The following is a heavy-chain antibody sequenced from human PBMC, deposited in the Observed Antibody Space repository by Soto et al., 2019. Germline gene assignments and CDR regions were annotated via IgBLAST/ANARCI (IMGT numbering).Heavy chain of an antibody. CDR2: IFYTGST. CDR1: VDSMNNFY. V-gene: IGHV4-59*01. D-gene: IGHD6-13*01. Sequence: ETLSLNCTVSVDSMNNFYWSWIRQPPGKTLEWIGNIFYTGSTTYNPSLESRITMSVDTSKNQFSLRLSSVSAADTAVYFCAKYRRTAAEGYTLDYWGRGTLVTVSS. CDR3: AKYRRTAAEGYTLDY. J-gene: IGHJ4*02.